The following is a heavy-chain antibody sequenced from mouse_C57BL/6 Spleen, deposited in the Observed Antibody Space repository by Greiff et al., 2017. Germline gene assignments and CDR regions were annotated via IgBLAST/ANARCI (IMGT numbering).Heavy chain of an antibody. CDR2: IYPRSGNT. D-gene: IGHD1-1*01. V-gene: IGHV1-81*01. J-gene: IGHJ4*01. CDR1: GYTFTSYG. Sequence: QVQLQQSGAELARPGASVKLSCKASGYTFTSYGISWVKQRTGQGLEWIGEIYPRSGNTYYNETFKGKATLTADNSSSTAYMELRSLTSEDAAVYVCARRYYGSSYGYAMDYWGQGTSVTVSS. CDR3: ARRYYGSSYGYAMDY.